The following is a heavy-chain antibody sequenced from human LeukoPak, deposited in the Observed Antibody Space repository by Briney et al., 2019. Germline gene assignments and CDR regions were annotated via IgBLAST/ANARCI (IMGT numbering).Heavy chain of an antibody. D-gene: IGHD2-2*01. J-gene: IGHJ6*04. V-gene: IGHV1-3*01. CDR1: GYTFTSYA. CDR2: INAGNGNT. CDR3: AREYEDIVVVPAGGYYGMHV. Sequence: GASVKVSCKASGYTFTSYAMHWVRQAPGQRLEWMGWINAGNGNTKYSQKFQGRVTITRDTSASTAYMELSSLRSEDTAVYYCAREYEDIVVVPAGGYYGMHVWGKGTTVSVSS.